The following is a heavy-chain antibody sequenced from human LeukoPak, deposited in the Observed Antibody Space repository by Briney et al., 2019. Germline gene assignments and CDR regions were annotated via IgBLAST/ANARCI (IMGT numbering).Heavy chain of an antibody. V-gene: IGHV3-23*01. CDR1: GFTFSLYG. J-gene: IGHJ4*02. CDR2: IGGSGGGA. D-gene: IGHD3-10*01. CDR3: AKDLRMVRGVPY. Sequence: GGSLRLSCAASGFTFSLYGMSWVRQAPGKGLEWVAGIGGSGGGAYYAEALTGRSTISRDNSKNTLYLQMNSLRAEDTAVYYCAKDLRMVRGVPYWGQGTLVTVSS.